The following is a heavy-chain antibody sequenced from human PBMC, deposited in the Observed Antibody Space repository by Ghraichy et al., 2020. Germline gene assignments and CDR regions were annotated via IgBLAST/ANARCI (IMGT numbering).Heavy chain of an antibody. V-gene: IGHV5-51*01. Sequence: GESLNISCKGSGYSFTSYWIGWVRQMPGKGLEWMGIIYPGDSDTRYSPSFQGQVTISADKSISTAYLQWSSLNASDTAMYYCARQADYDSSGYSGGIDYWGQGTLVTVSS. CDR2: IYPGDSDT. J-gene: IGHJ4*02. D-gene: IGHD3-22*01. CDR3: ARQADYDSSGYSGGIDY. CDR1: GYSFTSYW.